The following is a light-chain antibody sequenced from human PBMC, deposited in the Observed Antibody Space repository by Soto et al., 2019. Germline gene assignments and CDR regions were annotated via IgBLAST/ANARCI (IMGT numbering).Light chain of an antibody. CDR2: GVS. Sequence: QSALTQPASVSGSPGQSITISCTGTSSGVGNYNYVSWYQHHPGKAPKLLISGVSNRPSGISNRFSGSKSGNTASLTISGLQAEDEGHYYCSSFTSSNTHVFGTGTKVTVL. CDR3: SSFTSSNTHV. CDR1: SSGVGNYNY. J-gene: IGLJ1*01. V-gene: IGLV2-14*01.